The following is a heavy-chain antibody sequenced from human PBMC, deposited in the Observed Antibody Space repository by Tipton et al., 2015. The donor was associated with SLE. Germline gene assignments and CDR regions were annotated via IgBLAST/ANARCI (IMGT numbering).Heavy chain of an antibody. CDR3: ARDTYSYGCDY. V-gene: IGHV3-53*01. CDR2: IYSGGST. J-gene: IGHJ4*02. Sequence: SLRLSCAASGFTVSSNYMSWVRQAPGKGLEWVSVIYSGGSTYYADSVKGRFTISRDNSKNTLYLQMNSLRAEDTAVYYCARDTYSYGCDYGGQGTLVTVSS. CDR1: GFTVSSNY. D-gene: IGHD5-18*01.